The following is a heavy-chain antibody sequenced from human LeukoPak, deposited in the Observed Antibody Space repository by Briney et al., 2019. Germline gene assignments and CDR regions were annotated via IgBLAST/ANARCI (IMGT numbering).Heavy chain of an antibody. CDR3: ARTDY. J-gene: IGHJ4*02. CDR1: GFPLSNYD. CDR2: ISSSGSTI. Sequence: HPGGSPRLSCAASGFPLSNYDKNWVRQAPRKGLECISYISSSGSTIYYADSVKGRFTISRDNAKNSLYLQLNSLRAEDTALYYCARTDYWGQGTLVTVSS. V-gene: IGHV3-48*03.